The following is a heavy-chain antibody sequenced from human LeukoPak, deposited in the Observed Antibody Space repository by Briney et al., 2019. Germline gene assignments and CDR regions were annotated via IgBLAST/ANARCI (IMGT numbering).Heavy chain of an antibody. CDR2: IKRDGSEK. J-gene: IGHJ4*02. Sequence: GGSLRLSCAASGFIFSTYYMNWVRQAPGKGLEWVANIKRDGSEKDYVDSVKGRFTISRDNAKNSLYLQMNSLRAEDTAVYYCARGDYYDFYFDYWGQGTLVTVSS. CDR3: ARGDYYDFYFDY. D-gene: IGHD3-22*01. CDR1: GFIFSTYY. V-gene: IGHV3-7*01.